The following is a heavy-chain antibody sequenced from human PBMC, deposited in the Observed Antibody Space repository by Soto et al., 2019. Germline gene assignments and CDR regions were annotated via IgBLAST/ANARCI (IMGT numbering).Heavy chain of an antibody. CDR3: ARARADAFDI. CDR2: IYYSGST. V-gene: IGHV4-59*01. J-gene: IGHJ3*02. Sequence: SETLSLTCTVSGGSISSYYWSWIRQPPGKGLEWIGYIYYSGSTNYNPSLKSRVTISVDTSKNQFSLKLSSVTAADTAVYYCARARADAFDIWGQGTMVTVSS. CDR1: GGSISSYY.